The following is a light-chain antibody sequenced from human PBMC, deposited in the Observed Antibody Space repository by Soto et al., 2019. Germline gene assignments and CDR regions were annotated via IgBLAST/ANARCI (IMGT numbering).Light chain of an antibody. CDR1: QSVSSY. V-gene: IGKV3-11*01. CDR2: DAS. J-gene: IGKJ5*01. Sequence: EFVFTQSPATLSLSPGERATLSCRASQSVSSYLAWYRQKPGQAPRLLIYDASNRATGIPARFSGTGSGTDFTLTINNLEPEDFAVYYCQVRTNWSIAFGRGTRLEIK. CDR3: QVRTNWSIA.